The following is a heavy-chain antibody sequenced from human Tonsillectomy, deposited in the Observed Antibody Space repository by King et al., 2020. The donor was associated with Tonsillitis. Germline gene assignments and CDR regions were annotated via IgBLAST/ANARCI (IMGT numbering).Heavy chain of an antibody. D-gene: IGHD7-27*01. CDR3: ARGLGYYYYGMDV. CDR1: GGSFSGYY. V-gene: IGHV4-34*01. J-gene: IGHJ6*02. CDR2: INHSGST. Sequence: HVQLQQWGAGLLKPSETLSLTCAVYGGSFSGYYWSWIRQPPGKGLEWIGEINHSGSTNYNPSLKSRVTISVDTSKNQFSLKVSSVTAADTAVYYCARGLGYYYYGMDVWGQGTTVTVSS.